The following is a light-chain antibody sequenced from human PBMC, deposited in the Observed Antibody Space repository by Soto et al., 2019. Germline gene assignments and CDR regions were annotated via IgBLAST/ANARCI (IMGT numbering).Light chain of an antibody. CDR1: QSVNSRY. Sequence: DTVLTPSPGTLSLSPGERATLSCRASQSVNSRYIAWYQVKPVQAPGLLIYEASSRATGIPDRFSGCGSRTHFNLSISKMEPEDFAVYYCQQDGTPPRATFGQGTRLEIK. CDR3: QQDGTPPRAT. J-gene: IGKJ5*01. CDR2: EAS. V-gene: IGKV3-20*01.